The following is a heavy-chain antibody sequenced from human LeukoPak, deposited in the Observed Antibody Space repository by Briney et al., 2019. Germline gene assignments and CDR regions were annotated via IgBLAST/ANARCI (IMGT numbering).Heavy chain of an antibody. J-gene: IGHJ4*02. Sequence: SETLSLTCAVSGDSISTSGSSWNWILQPPRMGLDWIGHIYHSGGAYCNPSLRTRVTVSLHTAKNQFSLRLSSVAAAESAVYYCAKDFIAQSPNPAYWGQGILVSVSS. CDR3: AKDFIAQSPNPAY. CDR2: IYHSGGA. V-gene: IGHV4-30-2*01. CDR1: GDSISTSGSS. D-gene: IGHD6-13*01.